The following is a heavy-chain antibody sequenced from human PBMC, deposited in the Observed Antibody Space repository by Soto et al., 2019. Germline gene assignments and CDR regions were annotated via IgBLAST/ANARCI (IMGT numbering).Heavy chain of an antibody. Sequence: GASVKVSCKASGYTFTSYYMHWVRQAPGQGLEWMGIINPSGGSTSYVQKFQGRVTMTRDTSTSTVYMELSSLRSEDTAVYYCARDPKTAAGYDYWGQGTLVTVSS. D-gene: IGHD6-13*01. CDR3: ARDPKTAAGYDY. V-gene: IGHV1-46*01. CDR1: GYTFTSYY. CDR2: INPSGGST. J-gene: IGHJ4*02.